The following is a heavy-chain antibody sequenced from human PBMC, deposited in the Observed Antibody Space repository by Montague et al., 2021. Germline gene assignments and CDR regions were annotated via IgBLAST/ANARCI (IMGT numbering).Heavy chain of an antibody. V-gene: IGHV1-18*01. D-gene: IGHD3-9*01. J-gene: IGHJ3*02. Sequence: SVKVSCKASVTVLRNSGVDWESTRPSPSHVGIAYVVSCKKKTNSAEKFQGRLTMTTDTSTSTAYMELRSLKSDDTAVYYCARRLRYFEWVGSAFDIWGQGKLVTVAS. CDR3: ARRLRYFEWVGSAFDI. CDR1: VTVLRNSG. CDR2: VVSCKKKT.